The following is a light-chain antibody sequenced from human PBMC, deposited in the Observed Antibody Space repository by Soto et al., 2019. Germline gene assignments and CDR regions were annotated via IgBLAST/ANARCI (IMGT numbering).Light chain of an antibody. CDR2: EGS. J-gene: IGLJ3*02. V-gene: IGLV2-23*01. CDR1: SSDVGSYNL. CDR3: CSYAGSRV. Sequence: QSALTQPASVSGSPGQSITISCTGTSSDVGSYNLVSWYPQHPGKAPKLMIYEGSKRASGVSNRFAGSKSGHTASLTISGLQAEDEADYYCCSYAGSRVFGGGTKLTFL.